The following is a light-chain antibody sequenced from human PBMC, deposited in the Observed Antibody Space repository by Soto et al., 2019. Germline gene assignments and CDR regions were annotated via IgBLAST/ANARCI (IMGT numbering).Light chain of an antibody. CDR2: KAS. CDR1: QSISSW. J-gene: IGKJ1*01. Sequence: DLQMTQSPSTLSASVGDRVTITCRASQSISSWLAWYQQKPGKAPKLLIYKASSLESGVPSRFSGSGSGTAFTLTISSLQPDDFATYSCQQYNSYWTFGQGTKVEIK. V-gene: IGKV1-5*03. CDR3: QQYNSYWT.